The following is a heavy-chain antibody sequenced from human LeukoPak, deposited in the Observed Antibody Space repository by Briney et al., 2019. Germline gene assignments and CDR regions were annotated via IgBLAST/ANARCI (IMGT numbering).Heavy chain of an antibody. CDR2: ISSSSSYI. V-gene: IGHV3-21*01. J-gene: IGHJ6*04. CDR3: ARDLVIAVAAPMDV. Sequence: GGSLRLSFAASGFPFSSYSMNWVRQAPGKGLGWVSSISSSSSYIYYADSVKGRFTISRDNAKNSLYLQMNSLRAEDTAVYYCARDLVIAVAAPMDVWGKGTTVTVSS. CDR1: GFPFSSYS. D-gene: IGHD6-19*01.